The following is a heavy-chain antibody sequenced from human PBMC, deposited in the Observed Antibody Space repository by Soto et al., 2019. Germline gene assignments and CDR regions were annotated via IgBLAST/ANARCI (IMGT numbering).Heavy chain of an antibody. CDR1: GFTFSDYC. J-gene: IGHJ4*02. V-gene: IGHV3-11*05. Sequence: GGSLRLSCAASGFTFSDYCMSWIRQAPGKGLEWLSYISTSSSYRNYADSVKGRFTISRDNAKNSLYLQMNRLRVEDTAVYYCAREGPGTSTWYVDSWGQGTLVTVSS. CDR2: ISTSSSYR. CDR3: AREGPGTSTWYVDS. D-gene: IGHD6-13*01.